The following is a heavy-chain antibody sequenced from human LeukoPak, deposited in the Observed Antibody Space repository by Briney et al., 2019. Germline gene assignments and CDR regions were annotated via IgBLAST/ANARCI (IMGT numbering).Heavy chain of an antibody. CDR1: GGSISGYY. CDR3: ARPLSSAWYFDY. J-gene: IGHJ4*02. Sequence: SETLSLTCTVSGGSISGYYWSWIRQPPGKGLEWIGYIYYSGSTNYNPSLQSRVTISVDTPKNQFSLKLSSVTAADTAVYYCARPLSSAWYFDYWGQGTLVTVSS. V-gene: IGHV4-59*01. D-gene: IGHD6-19*01. CDR2: IYYSGST.